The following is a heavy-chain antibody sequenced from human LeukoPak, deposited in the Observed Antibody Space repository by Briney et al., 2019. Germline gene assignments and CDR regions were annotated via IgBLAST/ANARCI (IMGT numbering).Heavy chain of an antibody. J-gene: IGHJ4*02. CDR1: GGSISSGGYY. V-gene: IGHV4-30-2*01. Sequence: SQTLSLTCTVSGGSISSGGYYWSWIRQPPGKGLEWIGYIYHSGSTYYNPSLKSRVTISVDTSKNQFSLKLSSVAAADTTVYYCATTAGDVPDKSIAAAEWGQGTLVTVSS. CDR3: ATTAGDVPDKSIAAAE. D-gene: IGHD6-13*01. CDR2: IYHSGST.